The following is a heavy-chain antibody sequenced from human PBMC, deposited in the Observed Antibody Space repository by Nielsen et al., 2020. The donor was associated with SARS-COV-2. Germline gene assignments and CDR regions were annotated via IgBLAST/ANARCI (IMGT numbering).Heavy chain of an antibody. CDR1: GFTLISFW. V-gene: IGHV3-7*03. Sequence: GGPLRPSCAASGFTLISFWMSWARRVPGKGLEWVANIKQVGSQKYYVDSVKGRFTISRDNTKNSLYLQMNSLRAEDTAVYYCARDRGTIVEPAATIYDYWGQGTLVTVSS. J-gene: IGHJ4*02. CDR3: ARDRGTIVEPAATIYDY. D-gene: IGHD2-2*01. CDR2: IKQVGSQK.